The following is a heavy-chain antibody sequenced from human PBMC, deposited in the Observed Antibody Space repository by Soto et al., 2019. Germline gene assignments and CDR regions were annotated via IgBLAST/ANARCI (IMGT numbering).Heavy chain of an antibody. D-gene: IGHD3-10*01. CDR1: GFTFSSYG. J-gene: IGHJ6*02. V-gene: IGHV3-33*01. CDR2: IWYDGSNK. Sequence: QVQLVESGGGVVQPGRSLRLSCAASGFTFSSYGMHWVRQAPGKGLEWVAVIWYDGSNKYYADSVKGRFTISRDNSKNSLYLHVNSLRAEDTAVYYCARDHGVYYGMGVWGQGTTVTVSS. CDR3: ARDHGVYYGMGV.